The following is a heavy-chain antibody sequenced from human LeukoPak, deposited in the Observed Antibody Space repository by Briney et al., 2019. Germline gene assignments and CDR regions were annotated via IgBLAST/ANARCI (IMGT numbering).Heavy chain of an antibody. D-gene: IGHD2-15*01. Sequence: SETPSLTCTVSGGSISSSSYYWGWIRQPPGKGLEWIGSIYYSGSTYYNPSLKSRVTISVDTSKNQFSLKLSSVTAADTAVYYCARDIVVVVAAIGWFDPWGQGTLVTVSS. V-gene: IGHV4-39*02. CDR3: ARDIVVVVAAIGWFDP. CDR1: GGSISSSSYY. J-gene: IGHJ5*02. CDR2: IYYSGST.